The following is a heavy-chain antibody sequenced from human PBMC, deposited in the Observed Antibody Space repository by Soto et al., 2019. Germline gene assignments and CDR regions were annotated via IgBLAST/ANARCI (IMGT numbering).Heavy chain of an antibody. CDR3: TTGSDYYDSSGYYYGISEFDY. J-gene: IGHJ4*02. Sequence: EVQLVESGGGLVKPGGSLRLSCAASGFTFSNAWTSWVRQAPGKGLEWVGRIKSKTDGGTTDYAAPVKGRFTISRDDSKNTLYLQMNSLKTEDTAVYYCTTGSDYYDSSGYYYGISEFDYWGQGTLVTVSS. V-gene: IGHV3-15*01. CDR2: IKSKTDGGTT. D-gene: IGHD3-22*01. CDR1: GFTFSNAW.